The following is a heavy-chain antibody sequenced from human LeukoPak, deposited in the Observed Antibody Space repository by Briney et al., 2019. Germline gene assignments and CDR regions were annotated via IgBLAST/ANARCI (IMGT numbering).Heavy chain of an antibody. CDR2: INPNSGDT. J-gene: IGHJ4*02. D-gene: IGHD2-2*01. CDR1: GYTFTGYY. V-gene: IGHV1-2*06. CDR3: ARDYCSSTSCLFDY. Sequence: GASVTVSCTASGYTFTGYYMHWVRQAPGQGLEWMGRINPNSGDTNYAQKFQGRVAMTRDTSISTAFMELTRLRSDDTAVYYCARDYCSSTSCLFDYWGQGTLVTVSS.